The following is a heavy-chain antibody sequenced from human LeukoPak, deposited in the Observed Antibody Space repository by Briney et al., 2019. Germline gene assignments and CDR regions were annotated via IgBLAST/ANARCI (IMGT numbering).Heavy chain of an antibody. V-gene: IGHV3-30*18. J-gene: IGHJ4*02. CDR2: ISYDGSNK. Sequence: GRSLRLSCAASGSTFSSYGMHWVRQAPGKGLEWVAVISYDGSNKYYADSVKGRFTISRDNSKNTLYLQMNSLRAEDTAVYYCAKDRGSIEFDYWGQGTLVTVSS. CDR1: GSTFSSYG. D-gene: IGHD3-16*01. CDR3: AKDRGSIEFDY.